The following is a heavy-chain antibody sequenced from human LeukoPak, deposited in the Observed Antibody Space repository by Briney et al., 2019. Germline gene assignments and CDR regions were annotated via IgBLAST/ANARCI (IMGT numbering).Heavy chain of an antibody. CDR1: GFTVSSTH. D-gene: IGHD3-22*01. V-gene: IGHV3-53*01. J-gene: IGHJ3*02. CDR2: TYTGGNS. Sequence: GGSLRLSCEASGFTVSSTHMVWVRQAPGEGLEWVSVTYTGGNSYYAGSVQGRFIISRDISKNTLYLQMNNLRAEDSALYYCARGGRGSAAVVAPRSFDIWGQGTMVTVSS. CDR3: ARGGRGSAAVVAPRSFDI.